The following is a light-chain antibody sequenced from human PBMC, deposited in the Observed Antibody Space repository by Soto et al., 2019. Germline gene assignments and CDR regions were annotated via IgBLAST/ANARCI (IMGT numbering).Light chain of an antibody. CDR1: QSVSSN. Sequence: EIVMTQSPATLSLSPGQRATLSCRASQSVSSNLAWYQQILGQAPRLLISGASTRATGIPARFTGSGSGTEFTLTISSLQSEDFATYYCQQYNSWWTFGQGTKV. V-gene: IGKV3-15*01. CDR3: QQYNSWWT. CDR2: GAS. J-gene: IGKJ1*01.